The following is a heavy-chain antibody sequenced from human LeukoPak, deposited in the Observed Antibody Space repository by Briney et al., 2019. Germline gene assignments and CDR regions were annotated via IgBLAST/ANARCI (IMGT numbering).Heavy chain of an antibody. Sequence: GGSLRLSCAASGFTFSSYWMSWVRQAPGKGLEWVANIKQDGSEKYYVDSVKGRFTISRDNAKNSLYLQMNSLRAEDTAVYYCASLLDCSSTSCHDAFDIWGQGTMVTVSS. D-gene: IGHD2-2*01. V-gene: IGHV3-7*01. CDR1: GFTFSSYW. CDR3: ASLLDCSSTSCHDAFDI. J-gene: IGHJ3*02. CDR2: IKQDGSEK.